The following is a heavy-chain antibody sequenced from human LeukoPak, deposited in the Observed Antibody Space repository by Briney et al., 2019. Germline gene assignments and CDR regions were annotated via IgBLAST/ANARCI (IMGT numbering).Heavy chain of an antibody. CDR2: ISTYNGKT. CDR3: ARAENYRSYWFDP. V-gene: IGHV1-18*01. Sequence: ASVKVSCKASGYIFTSYGISWVRQAPGQGLEWMGWISTYNGKTNYAQKVQGRVTLTTDTSTGTAYMELRSLRSDDTAVYYCARAENYRSYWFDPWGQGTLVTVSS. J-gene: IGHJ5*02. D-gene: IGHD1-7*01. CDR1: GYIFTSYG.